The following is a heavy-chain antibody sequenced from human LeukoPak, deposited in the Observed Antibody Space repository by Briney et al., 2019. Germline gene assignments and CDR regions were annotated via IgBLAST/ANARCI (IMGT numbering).Heavy chain of an antibody. V-gene: IGHV3-48*02. Sequence: PGGSLRLSSAASGFTFSSYSMNWVRQAPGKGLEWVSYISGSGFTIYYADSVKGRFTLSRDTAKNSLYLQMNSRRDEDTAVYYCARKVLPDNWFDPGGQGTLGTVS. J-gene: IGHJ5*02. D-gene: IGHD2-8*02. CDR2: ISGSGFTI. CDR3: ARKVLPDNWFDP. CDR1: GFTFSSYS.